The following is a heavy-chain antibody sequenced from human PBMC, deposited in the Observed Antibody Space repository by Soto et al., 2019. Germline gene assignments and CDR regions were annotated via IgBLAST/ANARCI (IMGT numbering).Heavy chain of an antibody. Sequence: GGSLRLSCAASGFTFSSYSMNWVRQAPGKGLEWVSYISSSSSTIYYADSVKGRFTISRDNAKNSLYLQMNSLRAEDTAVYYCARRAAAGYYYYYMDVWGKGTTVTVSS. CDR3: ARRAAAGYYYYYMDV. CDR2: ISSSSSTI. D-gene: IGHD2-2*01. V-gene: IGHV3-48*01. J-gene: IGHJ6*03. CDR1: GFTFSSYS.